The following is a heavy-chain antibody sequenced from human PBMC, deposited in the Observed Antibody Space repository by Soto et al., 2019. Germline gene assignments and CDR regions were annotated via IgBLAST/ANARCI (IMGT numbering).Heavy chain of an antibody. CDR3: AIDVVVPAAMDTFFDY. J-gene: IGHJ4*02. V-gene: IGHV4-34*01. D-gene: IGHD2-2*01. Sequence: PSETLSLTCAVYGGSFSGYYWSWIRQPPGKGLEWIGEINHSGSTNYNPSLKSRVTISVDTSKNQFSLKLSSVTAADTAVYYCAIDVVVPAAMDTFFDYWGQGTLVTVSS. CDR1: GGSFSGYY. CDR2: INHSGST.